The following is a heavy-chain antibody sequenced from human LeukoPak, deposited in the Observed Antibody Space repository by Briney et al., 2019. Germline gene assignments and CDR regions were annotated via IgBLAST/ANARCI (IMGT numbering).Heavy chain of an antibody. CDR1: GFTFSSYG. V-gene: IGHV3-30*02. D-gene: IGHD6-13*01. J-gene: IGHJ4*02. CDR3: ARTAGYSSSWDLSDY. CDR2: IRYDGSNK. Sequence: GGSLRLSCAASGFTFSSYGMHWVRQAPGKGLEWVAFIRYDGSNKYYADSVKGRFTISRDNSKNTLYLQMNSLRAEDTAVYYCARTAGYSSSWDLSDYWGQGTLVTVSS.